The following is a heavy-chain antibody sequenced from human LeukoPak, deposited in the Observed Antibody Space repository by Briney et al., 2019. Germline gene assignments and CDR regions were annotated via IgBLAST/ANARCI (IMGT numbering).Heavy chain of an antibody. D-gene: IGHD4-11*01. Sequence: SDTVSLLCIVSGRSISINNYYWGWICQPPGKGLEWIGSIHYSGRTYYNPSLESRVTISVDTSKNQFSLKLSSVTAADTSIYYCANHYSGRAFDIWGQGTVVTVSS. CDR1: GRSISINNYY. CDR3: ANHYSGRAFDI. J-gene: IGHJ3*02. CDR2: IHYSGRT. V-gene: IGHV4-39*01.